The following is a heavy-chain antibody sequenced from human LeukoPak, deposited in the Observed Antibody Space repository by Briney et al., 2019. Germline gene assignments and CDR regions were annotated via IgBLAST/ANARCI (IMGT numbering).Heavy chain of an antibody. Sequence: SVKVSCKASGGTFSSYANSWVRQAPGQGLEWMGGIIPIFGTANYAQKFQGRVTITADESTSTAYMELSSLRSEDTAVYYCARDVVVVPVASYYYYYMDVWGKGTTVTVSS. CDR3: ARDVVVVPVASYYYYYMDV. CDR2: IIPIFGTA. D-gene: IGHD2-2*01. V-gene: IGHV1-69*13. J-gene: IGHJ6*03. CDR1: GGTFSSYA.